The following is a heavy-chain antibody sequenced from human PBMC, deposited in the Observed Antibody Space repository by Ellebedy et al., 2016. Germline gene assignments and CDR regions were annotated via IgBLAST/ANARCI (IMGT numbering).Heavy chain of an antibody. D-gene: IGHD6-6*01. CDR1: GFTFSSYD. Sequence: GGSLRLSCAASGFTFSSYDMHWVRQATGKGLEWVSAIGTAGDTYYPGSVKGRFTISRDNSKNTLYLQMNSLRAEDTAVYYCAKMKYSSSSTFDYWGQGILVTVSS. J-gene: IGHJ4*02. CDR3: AKMKYSSSSTFDY. CDR2: IGTAGDT. V-gene: IGHV3-13*01.